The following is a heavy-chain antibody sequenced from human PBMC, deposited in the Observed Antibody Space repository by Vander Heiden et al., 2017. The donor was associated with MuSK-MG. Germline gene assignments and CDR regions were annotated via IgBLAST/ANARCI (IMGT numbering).Heavy chain of an antibody. D-gene: IGHD2-21*02. V-gene: IGHV3-48*03. CDR3: ARGVCGGDCYSLGDAFDI. J-gene: IGHJ3*02. CDR2: ISSSGSTI. Sequence: EVQLVESGGGLVQPGGSLSLSCAASGFTFSSYEMNWVRQAPGKGLEWVSYISSSGSTIYYADSVKGRFTISRDNAKNSLYLQMNSLRAEDTAVYYCARGVCGGDCYSLGDAFDIWGQGTMVTVSS. CDR1: GFTFSSYE.